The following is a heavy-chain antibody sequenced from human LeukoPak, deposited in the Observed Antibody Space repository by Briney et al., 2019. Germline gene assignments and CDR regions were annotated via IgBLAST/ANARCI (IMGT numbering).Heavy chain of an antibody. CDR2: ICTSGST. V-gene: IGHV4-61*02. CDR3: ARAGIVGATTGAFDI. J-gene: IGHJ3*02. Sequence: KPSETLSLTRTVSGGSISSGSYYWSWIRQPAGKGLEWIGRICTSGSTNYNPSLKSRVTISVDTSKNQFSLKLSSVTAADTAVYYCARAGIVGATTGAFDIWGQGTMVTVSS. CDR1: GGSISSGSYY. D-gene: IGHD1-26*01.